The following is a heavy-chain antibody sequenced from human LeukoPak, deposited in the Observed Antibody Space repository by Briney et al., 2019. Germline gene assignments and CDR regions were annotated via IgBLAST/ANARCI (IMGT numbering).Heavy chain of an antibody. CDR2: INPNSGDT. CDR1: GYTFTGYY. J-gene: IGHJ5*02. Sequence: GASVKLTCKASGYTFTGYYMHWVRQPPGQGLEWMGWINPNSGDTKYAQNIQGRFTMTRDTYVFTVLMELARMTADDTALYYSATRDSMVRGRITFPFGLDPWGQGTLVTVSS. D-gene: IGHD3-10*01. V-gene: IGHV1-2*02. CDR3: ATRDSMVRGRITFPFGLDP.